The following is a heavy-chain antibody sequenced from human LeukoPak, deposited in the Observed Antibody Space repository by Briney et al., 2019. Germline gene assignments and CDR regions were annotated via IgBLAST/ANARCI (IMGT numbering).Heavy chain of an antibody. D-gene: IGHD3-10*01. CDR1: GGSISSSSYY. J-gene: IGHJ4*02. Sequence: PSETLSLTCTVSGGSISSSSYYWGWIRQPPGKGLEWIGYIYYSGSTYYNPSLKSRVTISVDTSKNQFSLKLSSVTAADTAVYYCARAQGWFGETFDYWGQGTLVTVSS. CDR3: ARAQGWFGETFDY. CDR2: IYYSGST. V-gene: IGHV4-31*03.